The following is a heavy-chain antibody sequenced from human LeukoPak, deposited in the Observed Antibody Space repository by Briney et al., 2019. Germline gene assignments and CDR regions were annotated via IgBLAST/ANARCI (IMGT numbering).Heavy chain of an antibody. D-gene: IGHD4-17*01. CDR1: GGSISSYY. Sequence: SETLSLTCTVSGGSISSYYWSWIRQPPGKGLEWIGYIYYSGSTNYNPSLKSRVTISVDTSKNQFSLKLSSVTAADTAVYYCATTVTNGHYYGMDVWGQGTTVTVSS. CDR2: IYYSGST. V-gene: IGHV4-59*01. J-gene: IGHJ6*02. CDR3: ATTVTNGHYYGMDV.